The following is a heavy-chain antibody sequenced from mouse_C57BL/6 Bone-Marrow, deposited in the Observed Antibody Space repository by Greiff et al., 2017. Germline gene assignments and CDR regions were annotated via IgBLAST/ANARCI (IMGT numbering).Heavy chain of an antibody. CDR3: ARGAIASVVATDFDY. CDR1: GYAFSSSW. D-gene: IGHD1-1*01. J-gene: IGHJ2*01. CDR2: IYPGDGDT. Sequence: VQLQQSGPELVKPGASVKISCKASGYAFSSSWMNWVKQRPGQGLEWIGRIYPGDGDTNYNGKFKGKATLTVDKSSSTAYMQLSSLTSEDSAVYFYARGAIASVVATDFDYWGQGTTLTVSS. V-gene: IGHV1-82*01.